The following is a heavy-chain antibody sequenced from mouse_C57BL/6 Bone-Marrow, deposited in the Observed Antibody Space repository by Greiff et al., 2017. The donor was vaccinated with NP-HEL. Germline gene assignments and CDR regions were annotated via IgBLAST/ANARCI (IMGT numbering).Heavy chain of an antibody. CDR2: INPNYGTT. Sequence: EVQLQESGPELVKPGASVKISCKASGYSFTDYNMNWVKQSNGKSLEWIGVINPNYGTTSYNQKFKGKATLTVDQSSSTAYMQLNSLTSEDSAVYYCARSNYYGSSYLWYFDVWGTGTTVTVSS. CDR3: ARSNYYGSSYLWYFDV. V-gene: IGHV1-39*01. J-gene: IGHJ1*03. CDR1: GYSFTDYN. D-gene: IGHD1-1*01.